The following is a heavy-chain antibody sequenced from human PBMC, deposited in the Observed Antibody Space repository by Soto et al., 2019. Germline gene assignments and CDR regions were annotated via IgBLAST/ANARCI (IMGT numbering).Heavy chain of an antibody. Sequence: SETLSLTCTVSGGSISSSSYYWGWIRQPPGKGLEWIGSIYYSGSTYYNPSLKSRVTISVDTSKNQFSLKLCSVTAADTAVYYCARHDGICSGGSCYSEWFDPWGQGTLVTVS. J-gene: IGHJ5*02. D-gene: IGHD2-15*01. V-gene: IGHV4-39*01. CDR3: ARHDGICSGGSCYSEWFDP. CDR1: GGSISSSSYY. CDR2: IYYSGST.